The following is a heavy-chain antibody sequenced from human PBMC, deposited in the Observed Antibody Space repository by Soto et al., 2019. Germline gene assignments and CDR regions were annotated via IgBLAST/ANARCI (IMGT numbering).Heavy chain of an antibody. J-gene: IGHJ4*02. CDR2: IRSKAYGGTT. D-gene: IGHD2-2*01. CDR1: GFTFGDYA. V-gene: IGHV3-49*03. CDR3: TRDVRCSSTSCHYYFDY. Sequence: GGSLRLSCTASGFTFGDYAMSWFRQAPGKGLEWVGFIRSKAYGGTTEYAASVKGRFTISRDDSKSNAYLQMNSLKTEDTAVYFCTRDVRCSSTSCHYYFDYWGQGTLVTVSS.